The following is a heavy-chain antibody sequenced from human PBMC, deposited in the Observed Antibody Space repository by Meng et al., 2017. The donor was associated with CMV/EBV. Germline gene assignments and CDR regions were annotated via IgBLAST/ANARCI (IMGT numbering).Heavy chain of an antibody. CDR2: INHSGST. D-gene: IGHD1-14*01. J-gene: IGHJ4*02. CDR3: ARAKTMDY. Sequence: SETLSLTCAVYGGSFSGYYWSWIRQPPRKGLEWIGEINHSGSTNYNPSLKSRVTISVDTSKNQFSLKLSSVTAADTAVYYCARAKTMDYWGQGTLVTVSS. V-gene: IGHV4-34*01. CDR1: GGSFSGYY.